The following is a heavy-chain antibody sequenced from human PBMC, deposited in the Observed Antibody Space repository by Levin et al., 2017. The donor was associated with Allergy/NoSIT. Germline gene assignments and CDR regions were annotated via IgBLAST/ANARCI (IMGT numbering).Heavy chain of an antibody. V-gene: IGHV3-48*01. J-gene: IGHJ4*02. CDR3: ARMYWSGYGDYLPCAFDY. CDR2: ISSSSSTI. D-gene: IGHD4-17*01. CDR1: GFTFSSYS. Sequence: GGSLRLSCAASGFTFSSYSMNWVRQAPGKGLEWVSYISSSSSTIYYADSVKGRFTISRDNAKNSLYLQMNSLRAEDTAVYYCARMYWSGYGDYLPCAFDYWGQGTLVTVSS.